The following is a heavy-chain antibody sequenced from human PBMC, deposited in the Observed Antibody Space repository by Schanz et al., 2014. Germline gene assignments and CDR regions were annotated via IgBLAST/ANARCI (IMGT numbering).Heavy chain of an antibody. CDR2: TSNDGSFT. CDR3: AAGGGFLIDY. Sequence: EQVLESGGGLVQPGGSLRLSCATSGFTFSDSWMHWVRQAPGKGLVWVSRTSNDGSFTTFADSVKGRFTISRDNAKSSLYLQMNSLRAEDTAVYYCAAGGGFLIDYWGQGTLVTVSS. D-gene: IGHD2-15*01. J-gene: IGHJ4*02. CDR1: GFTFSDSW. V-gene: IGHV3-74*01.